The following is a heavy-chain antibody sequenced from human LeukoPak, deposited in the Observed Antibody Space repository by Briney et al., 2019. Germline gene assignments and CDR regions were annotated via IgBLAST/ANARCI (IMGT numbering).Heavy chain of an antibody. V-gene: IGHV3-64*02. CDR3: ARKINWGFDF. D-gene: IGHD7-27*01. J-gene: IGHJ4*02. CDR2: INSNGGST. CDR1: GFTFNTYA. Sequence: GGSLRLSCAASGFTFNTYAMYWVRQAPGRGLEYVSGINSNGGSTNYADSVKGRLTISRDNSKNTLYLQMGSLRAEDMAVYYCARKINWGFDFWGQGTPVTVSS.